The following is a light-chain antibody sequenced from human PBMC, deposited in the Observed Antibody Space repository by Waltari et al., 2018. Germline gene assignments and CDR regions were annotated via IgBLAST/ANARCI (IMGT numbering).Light chain of an antibody. J-gene: IGKJ1*01. Sequence: TLSCRASQSVSSNLAWYQQKPGQAPWLLIYGASTRATGIPARFSGSGSGTEFTLTISSMQSEDFAVYYCQQYNNWWTFGQGTKVEIK. CDR3: QQYNNWWT. CDR1: QSVSSN. V-gene: IGKV3-15*01. CDR2: GAS.